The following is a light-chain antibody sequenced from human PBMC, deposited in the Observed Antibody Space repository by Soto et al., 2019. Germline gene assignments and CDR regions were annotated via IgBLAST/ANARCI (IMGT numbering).Light chain of an antibody. V-gene: IGKV1-5*01. CDR1: QSINSW. J-gene: IGKJ1*01. Sequence: DIPITQSPSTVSASVGDRVTITCRASQSINSWLAWYQQKPGKAPKLLIYDASSLESGVPSRLSGGGSGTEFTLTISSLQPDDFATYYCQQYNSYSTFGQGTKVDI. CDR3: QQYNSYST. CDR2: DAS.